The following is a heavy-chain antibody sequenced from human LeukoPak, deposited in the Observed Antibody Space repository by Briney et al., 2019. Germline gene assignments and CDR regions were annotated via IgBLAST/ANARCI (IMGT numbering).Heavy chain of an antibody. Sequence: SVKVSCKASGGTFSSYAISWVRQAPGQGLEWMGGIIPIFGTANYAQKFQGRVTITADESTSTAYMELSSLRSEDTAVYYCARAPLVVPAAMAWFDPWGQGTLVTVSS. J-gene: IGHJ5*02. CDR3: ARAPLVVPAAMAWFDP. CDR1: GGTFSSYA. D-gene: IGHD2-2*01. CDR2: IIPIFGTA. V-gene: IGHV1-69*01.